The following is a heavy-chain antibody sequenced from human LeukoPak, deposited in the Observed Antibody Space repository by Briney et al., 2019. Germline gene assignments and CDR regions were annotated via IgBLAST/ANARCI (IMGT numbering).Heavy chain of an antibody. CDR3: ARAKKQLERRKPPGYYYYMDV. CDR1: GYTFTSYD. V-gene: IGHV1-8*03. J-gene: IGHJ6*03. D-gene: IGHD1-1*01. CDR2: MNPNSGNT. Sequence: ASVKVSXKASGYTFTSYDINWVRQATGQGLEWMGWMNPNSGNTGYAQKFQGRVTITRNTSISTAYMELSSLRSEDTAVYYCARAKKQLERRKPPGYYYYMDVWGKGTTVTVSS.